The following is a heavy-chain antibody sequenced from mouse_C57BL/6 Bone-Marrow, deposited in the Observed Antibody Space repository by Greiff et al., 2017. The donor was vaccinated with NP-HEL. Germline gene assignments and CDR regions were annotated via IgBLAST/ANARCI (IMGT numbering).Heavy chain of an antibody. D-gene: IGHD3-1*01. CDR1: GYTFTRYW. CDR3: ARSWGSDGFDY. CDR2: IDPNSGGT. V-gene: IGHV1-72*01. J-gene: IGHJ2*01. Sequence: QVQLQQSGAELVKPGASVKLSCKASGYTFTRYWMHWVKQRPGRGLEWIGRIDPNSGGTKYNEKFKSKATLTVDKPSSPAYMQLSSLTSEDSAVYDCARSWGSDGFDYWGKGTTLTVSS.